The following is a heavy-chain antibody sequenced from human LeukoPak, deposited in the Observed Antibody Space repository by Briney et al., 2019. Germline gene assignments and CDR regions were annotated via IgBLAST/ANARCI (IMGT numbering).Heavy chain of an antibody. CDR3: ARSGGRTDYYYYMDV. Sequence: SETLSLTCTVSGGSISSSSYYWGWIRQPPGKGLEWIGSIYYSGSTYYNPSLKSRVTISVDTSKNQFSLKLSSVTAADTAVYYCARSGGRTDYYYYMDVWGKGTTVTVSS. J-gene: IGHJ6*03. CDR1: GGSISSSSYY. CDR2: IYYSGST. D-gene: IGHD2-8*02. V-gene: IGHV4-39*01.